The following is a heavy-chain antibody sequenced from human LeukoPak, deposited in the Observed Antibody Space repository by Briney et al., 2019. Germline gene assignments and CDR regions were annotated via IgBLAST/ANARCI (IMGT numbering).Heavy chain of an antibody. V-gene: IGHV3-53*05. D-gene: IGHD3-3*01. Sequence: GGSLRLSCAASGFTVSSNYMSWVRQAPGKGPEWVSVIYSGGSTYYADSVKGRFTISRDNSKNTLYLQMNSLRAEDTAVYYCAKRLEQSSDYWGQGTLVTVSS. J-gene: IGHJ4*02. CDR3: AKRLEQSSDY. CDR1: GFTVSSNY. CDR2: IYSGGST.